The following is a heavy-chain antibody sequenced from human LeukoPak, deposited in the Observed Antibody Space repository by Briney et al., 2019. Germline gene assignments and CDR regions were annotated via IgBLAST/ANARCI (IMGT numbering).Heavy chain of an antibody. V-gene: IGHV3-23*01. D-gene: IGHD5-18*01. Sequence: GGSLRLSCAASGFTFSGSAMSWVRQAPGKGLEWVSAISNNGGYTCYADSVQGRFTISRDNSKSTLCLQMNSLRAEDTAVYYCARMRPAMVDWGQGTLVTVSS. CDR3: ARMRPAMVD. CDR2: ISNNGGYT. J-gene: IGHJ4*02. CDR1: GFTFSGSA.